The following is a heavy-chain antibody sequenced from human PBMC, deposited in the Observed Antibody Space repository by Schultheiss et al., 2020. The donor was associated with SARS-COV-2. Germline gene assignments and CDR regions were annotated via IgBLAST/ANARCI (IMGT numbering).Heavy chain of an antibody. D-gene: IGHD3-22*01. J-gene: IGHJ3*02. Sequence: QTLSLTCTVSGGSISSSSYYWGWIRQPPGKGLEWIGSICYRGNTYYSPPLKSRVTISVDTSKNQFSLKLSSVTAADTAVYYCARVSSGSNDAFDIWGQGTMVTVSS. CDR1: GGSISSSSYY. CDR2: ICYRGNT. V-gene: IGHV4-39*01. CDR3: ARVSSGSNDAFDI.